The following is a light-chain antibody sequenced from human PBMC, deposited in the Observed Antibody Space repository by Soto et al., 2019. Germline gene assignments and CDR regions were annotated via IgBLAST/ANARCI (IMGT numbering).Light chain of an antibody. V-gene: IGKV3-11*01. Sequence: EVVLTQSPATLSLSPGERATLSCRASQSVSNYLAWYQQKPGQAPRLLIYDTFNRATGIPARFSGSGSGTDFTLTISSLEPEDFAVYYCQQRSIWPPITFGQGTRLEMK. CDR2: DTF. CDR3: QQRSIWPPIT. CDR1: QSVSNY. J-gene: IGKJ5*01.